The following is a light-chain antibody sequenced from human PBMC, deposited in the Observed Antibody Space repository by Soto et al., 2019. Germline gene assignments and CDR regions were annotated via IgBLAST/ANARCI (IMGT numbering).Light chain of an antibody. CDR3: SSFTSRSTYV. CDR1: SSDVGSYNR. J-gene: IGLJ1*01. CDR2: EVS. Sequence: QSVLTQPPSVSRSPGQSVAISCSGTSSDVGSYNRVSWYQQPPGTAPKLMIYEVSNRPSGVPDRFSGSKSGNTASLTISGLQAEDEADYYCSSFTSRSTYVFVTGTKVTVL. V-gene: IGLV2-18*02.